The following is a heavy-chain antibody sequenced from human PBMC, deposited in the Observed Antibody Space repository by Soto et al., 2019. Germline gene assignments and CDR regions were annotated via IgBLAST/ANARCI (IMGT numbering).Heavy chain of an antibody. CDR1: GFTFSNSA. CDR3: ARATTAVGYYYYYMDV. Sequence: PGGSLRLSCAASGFTFSNSAMNWVRQAPGKGLVWVSRINSDGSSTSYADSVKGRFTISRDNAKNTLYLQMNSLRAEDTAVYYCARATTAVGYYYYYMDVWGKGTTVTVSS. J-gene: IGHJ6*03. V-gene: IGHV3-74*01. CDR2: INSDGSST. D-gene: IGHD5-12*01.